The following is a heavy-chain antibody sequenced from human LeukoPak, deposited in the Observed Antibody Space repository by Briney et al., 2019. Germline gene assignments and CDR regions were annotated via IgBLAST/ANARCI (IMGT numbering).Heavy chain of an antibody. CDR3: ARSEVQTYYDILTGYYPPYDAFDI. CDR1: GSTVTGYE. D-gene: IGHD3-9*01. J-gene: IGHJ3*02. V-gene: IGHV1-2*02. Sequence: ASRKVSCKAAGSTVTGYEIHWGRQAPGQRLGGMGGMNPNSVGADYAQKCPGRVPMTRDTSISTDYMELSRLTSDDTDVYYCARSEVQTYYDILTGYYPPYDAFDIWGQGTMVTVSS. CDR2: MNPNSVGA.